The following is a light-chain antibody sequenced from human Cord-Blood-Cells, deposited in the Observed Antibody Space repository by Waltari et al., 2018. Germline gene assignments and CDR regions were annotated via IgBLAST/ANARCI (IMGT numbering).Light chain of an antibody. Sequence: QSALTHPASVSGSPGQSIPIPCTGTSSNVGGYNYVSWYQQHPGKAPKLMIYDVSNRPSGVSNRFSGSKSGNTASLTISGLQAEDEADYYCSSYTSSSTWVFGGGTKLTVL. CDR2: DVS. V-gene: IGLV2-14*03. CDR3: SSYTSSSTWV. J-gene: IGLJ3*02. CDR1: SSNVGGYNY.